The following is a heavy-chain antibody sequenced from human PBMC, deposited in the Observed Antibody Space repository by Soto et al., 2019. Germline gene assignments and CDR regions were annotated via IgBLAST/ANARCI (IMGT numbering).Heavy chain of an antibody. J-gene: IGHJ4*01. Sequence: QVQLVQSGAEVKKPGASVKVSCKASGDTFTDYYIHWVRQAPGQGLEWMGTVNPSGGHTTSPQHFLGRMTMTRDTSTSTLYIELTSLTSEDTAVYYCARGGHVVVVTAALNYWGQGTLVTVS. CDR2: VNPSGGHT. CDR3: ARGGHVVVVTAALNY. CDR1: GDTFTDYY. D-gene: IGHD2-21*02. V-gene: IGHV1-46*01.